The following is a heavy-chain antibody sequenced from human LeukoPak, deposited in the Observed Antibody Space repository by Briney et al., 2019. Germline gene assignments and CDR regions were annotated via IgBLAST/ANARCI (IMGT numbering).Heavy chain of an antibody. V-gene: IGHV4-59*01. Sequence: TETLSLTCTVSGGSISSNYWSWIRQPPGKGLEWIGGYLHYSGSTNYNPSLKSRVTISVDTSKNQFSLKLSSVTAADTAVYYCARGEWDLLFDYWGQGTLVTVSS. J-gene: IGHJ4*02. CDR1: GGSISSNY. CDR3: ARGEWDLLFDY. D-gene: IGHD1-26*01. CDR2: LHYSGST.